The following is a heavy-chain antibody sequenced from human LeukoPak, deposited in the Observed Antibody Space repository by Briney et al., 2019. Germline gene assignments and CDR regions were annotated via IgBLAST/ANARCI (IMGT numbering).Heavy chain of an antibody. CDR1: GGSFSGYY. Sequence: SETLSLTCAVYGGSFSGYYWSWIRQPPGKGLDWIGEINRSGSTNYNPSLKSRVTISVDTSKNQFSLKLSSVTAADTAVYYCARGRDGWFDPWGQGTLVTVSS. CDR3: ARGRDGWFDP. V-gene: IGHV4-34*01. J-gene: IGHJ5*02. CDR2: INRSGST. D-gene: IGHD2-21*01.